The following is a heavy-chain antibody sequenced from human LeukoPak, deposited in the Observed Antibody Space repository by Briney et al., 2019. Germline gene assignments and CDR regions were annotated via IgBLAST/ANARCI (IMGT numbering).Heavy chain of an antibody. J-gene: IGHJ4*02. D-gene: IGHD1-26*01. Sequence: SGPTLVKPTQTLTLTCTFSGFSLSTSGVGVGWIRQPPGKALGWLALIYWNDDKRYSPSLKSRLTITKDTSKNQVVLTMTNMDPVDTATYYCAHSKSGSYWYGQYYFDYWGQGTLVTVSP. CDR1: GFSLSTSGVG. CDR3: AHSKSGSYWYGQYYFDY. V-gene: IGHV2-5*01. CDR2: IYWNDDK.